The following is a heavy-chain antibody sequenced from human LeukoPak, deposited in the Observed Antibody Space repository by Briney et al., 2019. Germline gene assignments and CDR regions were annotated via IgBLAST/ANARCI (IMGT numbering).Heavy chain of an antibody. CDR2: ISGSGDST. Sequence: GGSLRLSCAASGFTFSSHVMSWVRQAPGKGLEWVSVISGSGDSTYYADSVEGRFTISRDNSKNTLYLQMNSLRAEDTAVCYCARSITMIRGVPVSFDYWGQGTLVTVSS. J-gene: IGHJ4*02. V-gene: IGHV3-23*01. D-gene: IGHD3-10*01. CDR1: GFTFSSHV. CDR3: ARSITMIRGVPVSFDY.